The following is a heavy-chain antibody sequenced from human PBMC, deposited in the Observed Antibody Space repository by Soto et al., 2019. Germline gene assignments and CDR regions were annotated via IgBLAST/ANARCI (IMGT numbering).Heavy chain of an antibody. V-gene: IGHV4-59*01. CDR1: GGSISSYY. D-gene: IGHD4-17*01. Sequence: PSETLSLTCPVSGGSISSYYWSWIRQPPGKGLEWIGYIYYSGSTNYNPSLKSRVTISVDTSKNQFSLKLSSVTAADTAVYYCARGDYGDYAFDIWGQGTMVTVSS. CDR2: IYYSGST. CDR3: ARGDYGDYAFDI. J-gene: IGHJ3*02.